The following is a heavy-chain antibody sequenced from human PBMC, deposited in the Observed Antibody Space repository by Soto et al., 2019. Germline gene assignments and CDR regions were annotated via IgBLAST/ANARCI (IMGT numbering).Heavy chain of an antibody. V-gene: IGHV4-34*01. CDR2: IYHSRST. J-gene: IGHJ4*01. CDR1: DGAYSSSY. D-gene: IGHD3-10*01. Sequence: SGPLDLTGTVSDGAYSSSYGSGDGGKQGKRLVSIGEIYHSRSTNYNQSLKSQVTISVDTSKNQFYLKLSSVTAADTAVYYCATSNIYFFQSVGSHHVPLGGRGHGTLVTISS. CDR3: ATSNIYFFQSVGSHHVPLGG.